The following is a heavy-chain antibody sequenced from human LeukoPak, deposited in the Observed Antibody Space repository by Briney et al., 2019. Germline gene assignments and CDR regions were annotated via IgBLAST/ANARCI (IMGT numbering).Heavy chain of an antibody. J-gene: IGHJ5*02. CDR1: GFTLSNSG. CDR2: ISTTSSYI. Sequence: AGGSLRLSCAASGFTLSNSGMNWVRQAPGRGLEWVSSISTTSSYIYYADSVKGRFTISRDNAKNSLYLQMNSLRAEDTAVYYCSRSGGTSSVMTKYNWFDPWGQGTLVTVSS. V-gene: IGHV3-21*01. CDR3: SRSGGTSSVMTKYNWFDP. D-gene: IGHD3-10*01.